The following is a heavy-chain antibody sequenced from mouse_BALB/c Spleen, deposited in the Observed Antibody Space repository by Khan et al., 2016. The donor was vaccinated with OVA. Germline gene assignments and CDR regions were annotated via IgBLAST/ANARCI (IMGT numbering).Heavy chain of an antibody. CDR3: TRGLFDV. J-gene: IGHJ1*01. CDR2: INPNNGDT. CDR1: GYTFTDYY. Sequence: EVQLQQSGPELVKPGASVKMSCKASGYTFTDYYMKWLKQSHGKSLEWIGDINPNNGDTFYNQKFKDKATLTVDKSSSTAYMQLNSLTSEDSAVLYCTRGLFDVWGAGTTVTVSS. V-gene: IGHV1-26*01.